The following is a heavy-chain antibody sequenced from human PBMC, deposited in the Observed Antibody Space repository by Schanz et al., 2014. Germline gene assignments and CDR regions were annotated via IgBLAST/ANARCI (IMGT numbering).Heavy chain of an antibody. CDR3: AGAAVGFIVDAFDL. CDR1: GFRFKTYE. D-gene: IGHD6-19*01. V-gene: IGHV3-13*01. CDR2: ISPSGDT. Sequence: EVQLVESGGGLVQPGGSLRLSCAVSGFRFKTYEMNWVRQVRGKGLEWVSSISPSGDTHYLASVKGRFTISRENAKSSLYLQMDLLRVEDTAAYYCAGAAVGFIVDAFDLWGRGTMVIVSS. J-gene: IGHJ3*01.